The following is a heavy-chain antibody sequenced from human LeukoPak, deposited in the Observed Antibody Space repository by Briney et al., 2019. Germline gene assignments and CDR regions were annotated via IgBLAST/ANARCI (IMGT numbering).Heavy chain of an antibody. CDR3: ARVHYDILTGTFFDY. J-gene: IGHJ4*02. D-gene: IGHD3-9*01. CDR2: IYTSGRT. Sequence: SETLSLTRTVSGGSISSGSYYWSWIRQPAGKGLEWIGLIYTSGRTNYNPSLKSRVSISVDTSKNQFSLKLSSVTAADTAVYYCARVHYDILTGTFFDYWGQGTLVTVSS. V-gene: IGHV4-61*02. CDR1: GGSISSGSYY.